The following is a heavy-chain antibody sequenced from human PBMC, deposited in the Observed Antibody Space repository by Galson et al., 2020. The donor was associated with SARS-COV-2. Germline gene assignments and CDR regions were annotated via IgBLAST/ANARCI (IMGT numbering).Heavy chain of an antibody. V-gene: IGHV4-59*08. CDR3: ARLSLYYYDSSGPVGAFDI. D-gene: IGHD3-22*01. CDR2: IYYSGST. Sequence: SQTLSLTCTVSGGSISRYYWSWIRQPPGKGLEWIGYIYYSGSTNYNPSLKSRVTISVDTSKNQFSLKLSSVTAADTAVYYCARLSLYYYDSSGPVGAFDIWGQGTMVTVSS. CDR1: GGSISRYY. J-gene: IGHJ3*02.